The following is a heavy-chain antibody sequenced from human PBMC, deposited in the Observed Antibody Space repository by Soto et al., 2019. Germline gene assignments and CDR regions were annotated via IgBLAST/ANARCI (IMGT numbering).Heavy chain of an antibody. CDR2: ISSSGSTI. Sequence: QVQLVESGGGLVKPGGSLRLSCAASGFTFSDYYMSWIRQAPGKGLEWVSYISSSGSTIYYADSVKGRFTISRDNAKXSLYXXXXXXXXXXXXXXYCARVSVIPHMGRRNHYYYYYMDVWGKGTTVTVSS. V-gene: IGHV3-11*01. D-gene: IGHD1-1*01. CDR1: GFTFSDYY. CDR3: ARVSVIPHMGRRNHYYYYYMDV. J-gene: IGHJ6*03.